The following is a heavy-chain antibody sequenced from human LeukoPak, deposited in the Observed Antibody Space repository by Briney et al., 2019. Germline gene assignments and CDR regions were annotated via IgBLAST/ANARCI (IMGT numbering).Heavy chain of an antibody. CDR1: GGTFTHFV. CDR2: FIPILGTA. J-gene: IGHJ6*04. D-gene: IGHD3-3*01. Sequence: ASVKVSCKASGGTFTHFVISWLRQAPGQGLEWMGVFIPILGTANSTQKFQDRVTITADISTNTVYMELSSLRSEDTAVYFCAGIPVFGVVLHQEPVWGKGTTVTVSS. CDR3: AGIPVFGVVLHQEPV. V-gene: IGHV1-69*10.